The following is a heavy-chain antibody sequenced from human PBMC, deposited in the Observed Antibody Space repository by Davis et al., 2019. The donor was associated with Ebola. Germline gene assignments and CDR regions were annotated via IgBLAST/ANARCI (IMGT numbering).Heavy chain of an antibody. CDR3: AKETGTTYYGYGMDV. CDR1: GFTFSTYG. V-gene: IGHV3-30*18. J-gene: IGHJ6*02. Sequence: GESLKISCAASGFTFSTYGLHWVRQAPGKGLEWVAVISYDGSNEYYADSVKGRFTISRDNSKNTVYLQMNSLRAEDTALYYCAKETGTTYYGYGMDVWGQGTTVTVSS. D-gene: IGHD1-14*01. CDR2: ISYDGSNE.